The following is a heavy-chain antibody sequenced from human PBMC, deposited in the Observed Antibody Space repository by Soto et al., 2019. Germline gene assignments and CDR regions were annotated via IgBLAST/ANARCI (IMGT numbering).Heavy chain of an antibody. CDR1: GGSISSSSYY. Sequence: SETLSLTCTVSGGSISSSSYYWGWIRQPPGKGLEWIGSIYYSGSTYYNPSLKSRVTISVDTSKNQFSLKLSSVTAADTAVYYCARPAAGPSLGKYYYYYMDVWGKGTTVTVSS. CDR2: IYYSGST. V-gene: IGHV4-39*01. J-gene: IGHJ6*03. D-gene: IGHD6-13*01. CDR3: ARPAAGPSLGKYYYYYMDV.